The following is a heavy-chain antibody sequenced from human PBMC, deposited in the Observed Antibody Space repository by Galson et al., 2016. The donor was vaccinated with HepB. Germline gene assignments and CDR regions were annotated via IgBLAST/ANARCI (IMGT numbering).Heavy chain of an antibody. D-gene: IGHD3-10*01. Sequence: SLRLSCAASGFTFIDYTMNWVRQAPGKGLEWVASISGSSSLTYFADSAKGRFTISRDNAKNSLYLQMNSLRAEDTAVYYCARGLGYYGSGSYYNCAYWGQGTLVTVSS. J-gene: IGHJ4*02. CDR3: ARGLGYYGSGSYYNCAY. CDR1: GFTFIDYT. V-gene: IGHV3-21*01. CDR2: ISGSSSLT.